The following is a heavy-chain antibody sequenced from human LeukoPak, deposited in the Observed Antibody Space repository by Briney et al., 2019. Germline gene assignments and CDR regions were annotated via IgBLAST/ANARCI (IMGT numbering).Heavy chain of an antibody. V-gene: IGHV4-34*01. CDR2: INHSGST. J-gene: IGHJ4*02. CDR3: ARGSRYYGSGSKRDFDY. CDR1: GGSFSGSY. Sequence: PSETLSLTCAVYGGSFSGSYWSWIRQPPGKGLEWIGEINHSGSTNYNPSLKSRVTISVDTSKNQFSLKLSSVTAADTAVYYCARGSRYYGSGSKRDFDYWGQGTLVTVSS. D-gene: IGHD3-10*01.